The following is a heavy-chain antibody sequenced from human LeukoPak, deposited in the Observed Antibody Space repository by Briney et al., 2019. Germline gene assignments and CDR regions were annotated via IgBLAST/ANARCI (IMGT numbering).Heavy chain of an antibody. CDR3: AKAGRARFLGWLLGAGMDV. J-gene: IGHJ6*02. D-gene: IGHD3-3*01. CDR2: ISWNSGSI. CDR1: GFTFDDYA. V-gene: IGHV3-9*01. Sequence: GGSLRLSCAASGFTFDDYAMHWVRQAPGKGLEWVSGISWNSGSIGYADSVKGRFTISRDNAKNSLYLQMNSLRAEDTALYYCAKAGRARFLGWLLGAGMDVWGQGTTVTVSS.